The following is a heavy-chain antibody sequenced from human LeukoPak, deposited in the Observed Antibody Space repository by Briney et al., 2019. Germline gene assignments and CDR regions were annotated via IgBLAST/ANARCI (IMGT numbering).Heavy chain of an antibody. CDR2: IFYSGRT. CDR1: GGSISGHC. D-gene: IGHD2-8*01. Sequence: PSETLSLTCTVSGGSISGHCWSWIRQPPGRGLEWIGYIFYSGRTDYNPSLKSRVTMSVDTSKNQFSLQLRSVTAADTAVYYCARVRSGAATNAFDYCGQRTLVTVSS. V-gene: IGHV4-59*11. CDR3: ARVRSGAATNAFDY. J-gene: IGHJ4*02.